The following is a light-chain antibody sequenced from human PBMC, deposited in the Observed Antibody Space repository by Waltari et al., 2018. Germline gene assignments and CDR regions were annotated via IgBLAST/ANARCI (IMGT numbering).Light chain of an antibody. CDR1: QSISSY. J-gene: IGKJ2*01. V-gene: IGKV1-39*01. CDR3: QQSYSTPPYT. CDR2: AAS. Sequence: DIQMSQSPSSLSASVGDRVTITCRASQSISSYLNWYQQKPGKAPKLLIYAASSLQSGGPSRFSGSGSRTDFTLTISSLQPEHFATYYCQQSYSTPPYTFGQGTKLKIK.